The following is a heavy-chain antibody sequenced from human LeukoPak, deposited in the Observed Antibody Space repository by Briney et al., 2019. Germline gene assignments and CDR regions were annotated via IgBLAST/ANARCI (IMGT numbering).Heavy chain of an antibody. J-gene: IGHJ4*02. Sequence: SETLSLTCTVSGGSISSGGYYWSWIRQHPGKGLEWIGYIYYSGSTYYNPSLKSRVTISVDTSKNQLSLKLSSVTAADTAVYYCARFSAWSGYLGLNYWGQGTLVTVSS. CDR2: IYYSGST. CDR1: GGSISSGGYY. V-gene: IGHV4-31*03. D-gene: IGHD3-3*01. CDR3: ARFSAWSGYLGLNY.